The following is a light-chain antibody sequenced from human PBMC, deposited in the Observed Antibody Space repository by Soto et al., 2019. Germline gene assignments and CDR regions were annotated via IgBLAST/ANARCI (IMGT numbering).Light chain of an antibody. V-gene: IGKV1-5*01. CDR2: DAS. J-gene: IGKJ1*01. Sequence: DIQMTQSPSTLSASVGDRVTITCRASPSISSWLAWYQQKPGKAPKLLIYDASSLESGVPSRFSGSGSGTEFTLTISSLQPDDFATYYCQQYNSYCTFGQGTKVEIK. CDR3: QQYNSYCT. CDR1: PSISSW.